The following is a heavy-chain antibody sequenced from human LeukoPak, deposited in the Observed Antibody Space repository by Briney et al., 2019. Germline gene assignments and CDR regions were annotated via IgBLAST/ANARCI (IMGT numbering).Heavy chain of an antibody. CDR2: ISKDGSDK. Sequence: GGSLRLSCAASGFTFSDYAMHWVRQAPGKGLEWVAVISKDGSDKYYPGSVRGRFTISRDNSKNTVYLQMDSLRAEDTAIYYCARDYWWNYDYWGQGTLVTVSS. D-gene: IGHD1-7*01. CDR3: ARDYWWNYDY. J-gene: IGHJ4*02. V-gene: IGHV3-30-3*01. CDR1: GFTFSDYA.